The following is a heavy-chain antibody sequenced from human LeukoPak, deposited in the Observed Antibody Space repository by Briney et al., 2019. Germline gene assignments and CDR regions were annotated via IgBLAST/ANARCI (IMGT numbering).Heavy chain of an antibody. CDR1: GFTFSSYW. CDR2: IKQDGSEK. CDR3: ARKGSGVLLWLGELLLGAFDI. J-gene: IGHJ3*02. Sequence: PGGSLRLSCAASGFTFSSYWMSWVRQAPGKGLEWVANIKQDGSEKYYVASVKGRFTISRDNAKNSLYLQMNSLRAEDTAVYYCARKGSGVLLWLGELLLGAFDIWGQGTMVTVSS. V-gene: IGHV3-7*01. D-gene: IGHD3-10*01.